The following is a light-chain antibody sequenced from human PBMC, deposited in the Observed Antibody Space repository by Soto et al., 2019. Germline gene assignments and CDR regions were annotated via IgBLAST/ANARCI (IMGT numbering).Light chain of an antibody. V-gene: IGKV3-11*01. Sequence: EIVLTQSPATLSLSPGERATLSCRASQSVITSLAWYQQRPGQAPRLLIYDASRRATGIPARFSGSGSGTDFTLTISSLEPEDFAVYYCQQRSNWRITFGQGTRLEIK. CDR1: QSVITS. CDR3: QQRSNWRIT. J-gene: IGKJ5*01. CDR2: DAS.